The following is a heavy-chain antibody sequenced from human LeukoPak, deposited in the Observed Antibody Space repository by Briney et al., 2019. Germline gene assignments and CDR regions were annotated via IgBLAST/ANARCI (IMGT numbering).Heavy chain of an antibody. CDR2: IYYSGST. J-gene: IGHJ4*02. Sequence: TASETLSLTCTVSGGSISSSSYYWGWIRQPPGKGLEWIGSIYYSGSTYYNPSLKSRVTISVDTSKNQFSLKLSSVTAADTAVYYCAREAMVRGVIDHHFDYWGQGTLVTVSS. CDR1: GGSISSSSYY. D-gene: IGHD3-10*01. CDR3: AREAMVRGVIDHHFDY. V-gene: IGHV4-39*07.